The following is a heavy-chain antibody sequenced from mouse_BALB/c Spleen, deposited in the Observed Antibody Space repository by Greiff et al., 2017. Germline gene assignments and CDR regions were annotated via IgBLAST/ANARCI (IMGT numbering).Heavy chain of an antibody. V-gene: IGHV1-7*01. D-gene: IGHD3-1*01. Sequence: QVQLKQSGAELAKPGASVKMSCKASGYTFTSYWMHWVKQRPGQGLEWIGYINPSTGYTEYNQKFKDKATLTADKSSSTAYMQLSSLTSEDSAVYYCARLGSSGLRFAYWGQGTLVTVSA. CDR2: INPSTGYT. CDR3: ARLGSSGLRFAY. CDR1: GYTFTSYW. J-gene: IGHJ3*01.